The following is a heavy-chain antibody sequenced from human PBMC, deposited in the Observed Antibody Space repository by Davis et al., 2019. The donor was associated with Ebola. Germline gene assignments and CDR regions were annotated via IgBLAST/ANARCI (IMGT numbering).Heavy chain of an antibody. D-gene: IGHD1-26*01. CDR3: ARDEWELLSGFYGY. Sequence: ASVKVSCKASGYTFTSYYMHWVRQAPGQGLEWMGIINPSGGSTSYAQKFQGRVTMTRDTSTSTAYMELRSLRSDDTAVYYCARDEWELLSGFYGYWGQGTLVTVSS. J-gene: IGHJ4*02. CDR1: GYTFTSYY. V-gene: IGHV1-46*01. CDR2: INPSGGST.